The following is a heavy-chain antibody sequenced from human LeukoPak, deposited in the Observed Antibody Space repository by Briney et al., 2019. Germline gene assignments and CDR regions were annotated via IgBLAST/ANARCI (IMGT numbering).Heavy chain of an antibody. D-gene: IGHD2-2*01. CDR2: IYYSGST. CDR1: GGSISSYY. V-gene: IGHV4-59*01. J-gene: IGHJ6*02. CDR3: ARDFTVPYAGSDYYGMDV. Sequence: PSETLSLTCTVSGGSISSYYWSWIRQPPGKGLEWIGYIYYSGSTNYNPSLKRRVTISVDTSKNQFSLKLSSVTAADTAVYYCARDFTVPYAGSDYYGMDVWGQGTTVTVSS.